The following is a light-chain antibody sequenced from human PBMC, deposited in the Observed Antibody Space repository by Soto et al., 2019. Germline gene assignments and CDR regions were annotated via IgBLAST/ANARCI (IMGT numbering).Light chain of an antibody. Sequence: EIVMTQSPATLSVSPGERATLSCRASQSVSNRYFAWYQQKPGQAPRLLIYGISSRATGIPDRFSGSGSGTDFTLTISRLEPGDFVVYYCQQYSTLPHTFGQGTKLEVK. V-gene: IGKV3-20*01. J-gene: IGKJ2*01. CDR3: QQYSTLPHT. CDR1: QSVSNRY. CDR2: GIS.